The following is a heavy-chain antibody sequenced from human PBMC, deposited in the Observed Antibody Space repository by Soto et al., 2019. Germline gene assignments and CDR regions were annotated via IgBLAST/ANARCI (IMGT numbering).Heavy chain of an antibody. V-gene: IGHV3-53*01. D-gene: IGHD3-9*01. CDR2: IYAGGNT. CDR1: GFSVTSNY. J-gene: IGHJ4*02. Sequence: GGSLRLSCAASGFSVTSNYMTWVRQAPGKGLECVSVIYAGGNTYYPDSVKGRFTISSDNSRNTLFLQMNNLRAEDTAVYYCARVTTFYDILTSSYALNYFDYWGQGTRVTVSS. CDR3: ARVTTFYDILTSSYALNYFDY.